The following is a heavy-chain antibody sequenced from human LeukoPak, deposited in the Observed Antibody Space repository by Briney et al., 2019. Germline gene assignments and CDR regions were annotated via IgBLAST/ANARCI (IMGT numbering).Heavy chain of an antibody. CDR1: GFTFSSYA. CDR3: AKAFQSGVWRGTWFDP. J-gene: IGHJ5*02. V-gene: IGHV3-23*01. D-gene: IGHD3-3*01. CDR2: ISGSGGST. Sequence: SGGSLRLSCAASGFTFSSYAMSWVRQAPGKGLEWVSAISGSGGSTYYAASVKGRFTISRDNSKNTLYLQMNSLRAEDTAVYYCAKAFQSGVWRGTWFDPWGQGTLVTVSS.